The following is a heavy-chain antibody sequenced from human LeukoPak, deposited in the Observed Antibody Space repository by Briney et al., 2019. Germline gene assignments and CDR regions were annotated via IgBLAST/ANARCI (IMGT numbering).Heavy chain of an antibody. J-gene: IGHJ3*02. V-gene: IGHV3-23*01. D-gene: IGHD1-26*01. CDR1: GFTFSSYA. CDR3: AKGRIVGATFDAFDI. Sequence: GGSLRLSCAASGFTFSSYAMSWVREAPGKGREWVSAISGSGGSTYYADSVKGRFTISRDNSKNTLYLQMNSLRDEDTAVYYCAKGRIVGATFDAFDIWGQGTMVTVSS. CDR2: ISGSGGST.